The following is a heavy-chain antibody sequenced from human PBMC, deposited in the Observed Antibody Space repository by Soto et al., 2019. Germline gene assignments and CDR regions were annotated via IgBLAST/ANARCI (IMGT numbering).Heavy chain of an antibody. J-gene: IGHJ4*02. CDR3: ARTVVATPYYFDY. D-gene: IGHD2-2*01. CDR1: GFTVSSNY. CDR2: IYSGGST. Sequence: GGSLRLSCAASGFTVSSNYMSWVRQAPGKGLEWVPVIYSGGSTYYADSVKGRFTISRDNSKNTLYPQMNTLGAEDTAVYYCARTVVATPYYFDYWGQGTLVTVSS. V-gene: IGHV3-53*01.